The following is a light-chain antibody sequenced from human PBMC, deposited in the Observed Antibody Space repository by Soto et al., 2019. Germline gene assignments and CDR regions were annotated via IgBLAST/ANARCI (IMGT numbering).Light chain of an antibody. V-gene: IGKV3-11*01. CDR1: QSVSSN. Sequence: DIVLTQSPATPSVSPGERATLSCRTSQSVSSNLAWHQQKPGQAPRLLIYDPSNRATGIPARFSGSGSGTDFTLTISSLEPEDFAIYYCQQRSGWYTFGQGTKL. CDR2: DPS. CDR3: QQRSGWYT. J-gene: IGKJ2*01.